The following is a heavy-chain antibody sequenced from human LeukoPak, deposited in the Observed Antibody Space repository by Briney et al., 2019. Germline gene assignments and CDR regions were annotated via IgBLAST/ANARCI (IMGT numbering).Heavy chain of an antibody. V-gene: IGHV3-23*01. J-gene: IGHJ4*02. D-gene: IGHD1-7*01. Sequence: GGSLRLSCAASGFTVSSNYMSWVRQAPGKGLEWVSTISGSDGSTYYADSVKGRFTISRDNSKNTLYLQMNSLRAEDTAVYYCAKTLTTLELLSLDYWGQGTLVTVSS. CDR2: ISGSDGST. CDR3: AKTLTTLELLSLDY. CDR1: GFTVSSNY.